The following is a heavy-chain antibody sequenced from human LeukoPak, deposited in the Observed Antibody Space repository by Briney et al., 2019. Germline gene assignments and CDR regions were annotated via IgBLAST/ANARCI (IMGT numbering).Heavy chain of an antibody. D-gene: IGHD3-22*01. V-gene: IGHV3-15*01. CDR1: GFTFSNAW. CDR3: TTSHYYDSSGYHDAFDI. Sequence: GGSLRLSCAASGFTFSNAWMSWVRQAPGKGLEWVGRIKSKTDGGTTDYAAYVKGRFTISSDDSKNTLYLQMNSLKTEDTAVYYCTTSHYYDSSGYHDAFDIWGQGTMVTVSS. CDR2: IKSKTDGGTT. J-gene: IGHJ3*02.